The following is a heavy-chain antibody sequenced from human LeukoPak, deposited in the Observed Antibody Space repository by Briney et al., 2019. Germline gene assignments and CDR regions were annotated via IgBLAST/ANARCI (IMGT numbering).Heavy chain of an antibody. V-gene: IGHV4-59*01. J-gene: IGHJ1*01. D-gene: IGHD4-23*01. Sequence: PSETLSLTCTLSGVSISNSYWSWIRQPPGKGLEWIGYVYSSGSTSYNPSLRSRVTISVDTSKNQFSLKLSSVTAADTAVYYCARQVAYGGNSVYFQHWGQGTLVTVSS. CDR2: VYSSGST. CDR3: ARQVAYGGNSVYFQH. CDR1: GVSISNSY.